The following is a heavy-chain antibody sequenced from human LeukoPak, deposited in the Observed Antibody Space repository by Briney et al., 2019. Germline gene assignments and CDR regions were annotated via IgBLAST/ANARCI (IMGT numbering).Heavy chain of an antibody. CDR1: GGSISSYY. CDR2: IYTSGST. J-gene: IGHJ4*02. CDR3: ARTRVDYYDSSGYYFFDY. V-gene: IGHV4-4*07. D-gene: IGHD3-22*01. Sequence: SETLSLTCTVSGGSISSYYWSWVRQPAGKGLEWIGRIYTSGSTNYNPSLTSRVTMSVDTSKNQFSLKLSSLTAADTAVYYCARTRVDYYDSSGYYFFDYWGQGTLVTVSS.